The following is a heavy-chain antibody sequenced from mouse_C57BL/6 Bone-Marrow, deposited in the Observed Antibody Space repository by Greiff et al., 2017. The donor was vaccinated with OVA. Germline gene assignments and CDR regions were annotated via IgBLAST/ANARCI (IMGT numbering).Heavy chain of an antibody. Sequence: VQLQQPGAELVKPGASVKVSCKASGYTFTSYWMHWVKQRPGQGLEWIGRIHPSDSDTNYNQKFKGKATLTVDKSSSTAYMQLSSLTSEDSAVXYWAIKTAQATPYFDYRGQGTTLTVSS. J-gene: IGHJ2*01. CDR1: GYTFTSYW. V-gene: IGHV1-74*01. D-gene: IGHD3-2*02. CDR2: IHPSDSDT. CDR3: AIKTAQATPYFDY.